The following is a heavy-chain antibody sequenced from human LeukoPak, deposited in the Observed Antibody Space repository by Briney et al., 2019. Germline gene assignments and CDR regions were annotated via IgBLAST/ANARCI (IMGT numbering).Heavy chain of an antibody. D-gene: IGHD2/OR15-2a*01. J-gene: IGHJ5*02. Sequence: SETLSLTCTVSGGSISSSSYYWGWIRQPPGKGLEWIGSIYYGGNTYYNPSLKSRITISVDTSKNQFSLKLSSVTAADTAVYYCARDEANFYPTVGWFDPWGQGTLVTVSS. CDR1: GGSISSSSYY. CDR3: ARDEANFYPTVGWFDP. CDR2: IYYGGNT. V-gene: IGHV4-39*07.